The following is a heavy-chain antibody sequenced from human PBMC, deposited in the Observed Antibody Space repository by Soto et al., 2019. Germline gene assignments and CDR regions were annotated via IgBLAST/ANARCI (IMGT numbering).Heavy chain of an antibody. J-gene: IGHJ6*02. CDR1: GYTFTSYG. CDR2: INGYTGNT. Sequence: ASVKVSCKASGYTFTSYGLSWVRQAPGQGLEWMGWINGYTGNTNYAQKFQGRVAMTTDTSTNTAYLDLWTLISDDTAVYYCARSWVTGKGGIDVWGQGTTVTVSS. V-gene: IGHV1-18*01. D-gene: IGHD3-16*01. CDR3: ARSWVTGKGGIDV.